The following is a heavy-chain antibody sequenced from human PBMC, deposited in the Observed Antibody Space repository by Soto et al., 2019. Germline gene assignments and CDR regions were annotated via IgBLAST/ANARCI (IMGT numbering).Heavy chain of an antibody. J-gene: IGHJ4*02. V-gene: IGHV1-8*01. CDR1: RYTFISYD. CDR2: MNPKSANT. Sequence: ASVEVSCKASRYTFISYDINWVRQATGQGLEWMGWMNPKSANTGYAQNFQGRVTMTRNTSISTAYMELSSLRSEDTAVYYCARSPSWETTVTPYYFDYWGQGTLVT. CDR3: ARSPSWETTVTPYYFDY. D-gene: IGHD4-4*01.